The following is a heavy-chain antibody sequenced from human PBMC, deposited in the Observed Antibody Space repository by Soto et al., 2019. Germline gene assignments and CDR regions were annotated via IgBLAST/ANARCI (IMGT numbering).Heavy chain of an antibody. CDR2: ISAYNGNT. CDR3: AREVVVPSATSYYYYGMDF. V-gene: IGHV1-18*01. CDR1: GYTFTSYG. Sequence: ASVKVSCKASGYTFTSYGISWVRQAPGQGLEWMGWISAYNGNTNYAQKLQGRVTMTTDTSTSTAYMELRSLRSDDTAVYYCAREVVVPSATSYYYYGMDFWGQGTTVTVSS. J-gene: IGHJ6*02. D-gene: IGHD2-2*01.